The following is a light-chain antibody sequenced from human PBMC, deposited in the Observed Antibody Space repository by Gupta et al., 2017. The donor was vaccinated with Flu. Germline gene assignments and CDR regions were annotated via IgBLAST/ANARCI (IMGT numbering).Light chain of an antibody. CDR2: EVS. Sequence: QSAVSPPPSASGSPGPSVTISCTGTSSDVGGYNYVSWYQQHPGKAPKLMIYEVSRRPSGVPDRFSGSKSGNPASLTVSGLQAEDEADYYCSSYAGSNTKYVFGTGTKLTVL. J-gene: IGLJ1*01. CDR1: SSDVGGYNY. CDR3: SSYAGSNTKYV. V-gene: IGLV2-8*01.